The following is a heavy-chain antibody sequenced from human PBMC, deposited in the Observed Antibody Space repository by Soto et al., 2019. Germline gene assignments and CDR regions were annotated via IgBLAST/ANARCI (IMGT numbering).Heavy chain of an antibody. D-gene: IGHD3-16*01. CDR1: GGSISSYY. Sequence: SETLSLTCTVSGGSISSYYWSWIRQPPGKGLEWIGYIYYSGSTNYNPSLKSRVTISVDTSKNQFSLKLSSVTAADTAVYYCARQGGPTYYYYMDVWGKGTTVTVSS. J-gene: IGHJ6*03. V-gene: IGHV4-59*01. CDR2: IYYSGST. CDR3: ARQGGPTYYYYMDV.